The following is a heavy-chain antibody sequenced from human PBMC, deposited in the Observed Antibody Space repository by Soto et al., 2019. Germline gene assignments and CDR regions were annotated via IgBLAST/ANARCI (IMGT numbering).Heavy chain of an antibody. V-gene: IGHV3-23*01. D-gene: IGHD3-9*01. CDR1: GFTLSSYA. CDR3: AKTVDILTGYYDY. CDR2: VTGSGGST. J-gene: IGHJ4*02. Sequence: PGGSLRLSCAASGFTLSSYAMSWVRQAPGKGLEWVSAVTGSGGSTYYADSVKGRFTISRDNSKNTLYLQMNSLRAEDTAVYYCAKTVDILTGYYDYWGQGTLVTVSS.